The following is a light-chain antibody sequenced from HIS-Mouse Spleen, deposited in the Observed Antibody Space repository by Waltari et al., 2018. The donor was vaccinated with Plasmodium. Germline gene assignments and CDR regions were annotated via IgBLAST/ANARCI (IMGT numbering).Light chain of an antibody. CDR3: QQYNSYSCT. V-gene: IGKV1-27*01. CDR1: QGISNY. Sequence: DIQMTQSPSSLSVSVGDRATITSRASQGISNYFAWYQQKPGKVPKLLIYAASTLQSGVPSRFSGSGSGTDFTLTISSLQPDDFATYYCQQYNSYSCTFGQGTKVEIK. J-gene: IGKJ1*01. CDR2: AAS.